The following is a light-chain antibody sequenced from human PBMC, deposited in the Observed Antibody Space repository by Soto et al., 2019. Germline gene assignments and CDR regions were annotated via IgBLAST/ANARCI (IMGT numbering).Light chain of an antibody. CDR2: ANT. Sequence: QSVLTQPPSVSRAPGQRVTISCTGSSSNIGAGYNVHWYQQLPGTAPQLLIYANTNRPSGVPDRFSGSKSGTSASLSITGLQAEDEADYYCQSYDSSLSGSLFGGGTKLTVL. CDR3: QSYDSSLSGSL. CDR1: SSNIGAGYN. J-gene: IGLJ2*01. V-gene: IGLV1-40*01.